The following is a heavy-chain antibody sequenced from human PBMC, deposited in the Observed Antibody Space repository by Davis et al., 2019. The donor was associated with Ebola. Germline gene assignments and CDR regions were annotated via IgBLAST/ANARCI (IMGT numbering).Heavy chain of an antibody. Sequence: PGGSLRLSCAAPGFTFSHFHIHWVRQTPTKGLVWVARIDPDGAGTNYADSVKGRFTISRDNAKNTLSLQMNSLRVEDTAVYYCVRDSGYYSHDYWGHGTLVTVSS. CDR3: VRDSGYYSHDY. V-gene: IGHV3-74*01. D-gene: IGHD5-12*01. CDR2: IDPDGAGT. J-gene: IGHJ4*01. CDR1: GFTFSHFH.